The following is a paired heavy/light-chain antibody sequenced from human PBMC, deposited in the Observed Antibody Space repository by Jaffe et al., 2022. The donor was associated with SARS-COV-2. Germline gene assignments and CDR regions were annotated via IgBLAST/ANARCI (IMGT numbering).Light chain of an antibody. J-gene: IGKJ4*01. V-gene: IGKV1-39*01. CDR1: QSISNY. CDR2: TAS. Sequence: DIQMTQSPSSLSASVGDRVTITCRASQSISNYLTWYQHKAGKAPKLLIYTASSLQSGVPSRFSGSGSGTEFTLTISSLQPEDFAAYYCQQTYSIPLTFGGGTKVEIK. CDR3: QQTYSIPLT.
Heavy chain of an antibody. CDR3: AKDDGIAVTGTLDY. Sequence: EVQLLESGGGLVQPGGSLRLSCAASGLTFSSHAMSWVRQAPGKGLEWVSGISGSGDNTYYAGSVRGRFTISRDNFKNTLYLQMNSLRAEDTAVYYCAKDDGIAVTGTLDYRGQGTLVTVSS. CDR1: GLTFSSHA. D-gene: IGHD6-19*01. J-gene: IGHJ4*02. CDR2: ISGSGDNT. V-gene: IGHV3-23*01.